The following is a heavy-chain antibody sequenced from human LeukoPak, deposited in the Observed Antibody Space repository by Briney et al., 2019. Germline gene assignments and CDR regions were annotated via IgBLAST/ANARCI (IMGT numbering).Heavy chain of an antibody. V-gene: IGHV4-30-2*01. J-gene: IGHJ4*02. CDR3: AREVAVAGTFSTGGEY. D-gene: IGHD6-19*01. Sequence: SETLSLTCTVSGGSISSGGYYWRWIRQPPGKGLEWIGYIYHSGSTYYNPSLKSRVTISVDRSKNQFSLKLSSVTAADTAVYYCAREVAVAGTFSTGGEYWGQGTLVTVSS. CDR1: GGSISSGGYY. CDR2: IYHSGST.